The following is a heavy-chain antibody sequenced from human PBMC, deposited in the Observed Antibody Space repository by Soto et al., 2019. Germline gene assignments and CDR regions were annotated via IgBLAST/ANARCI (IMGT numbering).Heavy chain of an antibody. CDR1: GGSISSSSYY. V-gene: IGHV4-39*01. J-gene: IGHJ6*03. CDR2: IYYSGST. CDR3: ARLPTVTQRAPYYYYYMDV. D-gene: IGHD4-17*01. Sequence: SETLSLTCTVSGGSISSSSYYWGWIRQPPGKGLEWIGSIYYSGSTYYNPSLKSRVTISVDTSKNQVSLKLSSVTAADTAVYYCARLPTVTQRAPYYYYYMDVWGKGTTVTVSS.